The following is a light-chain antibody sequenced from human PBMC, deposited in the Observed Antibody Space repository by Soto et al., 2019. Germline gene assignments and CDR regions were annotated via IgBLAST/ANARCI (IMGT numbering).Light chain of an antibody. J-gene: IGKJ2*01. CDR1: QSVSNN. CDR3: LQRSTWPRT. Sequence: EIVLTQSPATLSLSPGERATLSCRASQSVSNNLAWYQQKPGQAPRLLIYDASNRATAIPDRFSGSGSGPDFTLTISSLEPEDFAVYYCLQRSTWPRTFGQGTKLEIK. V-gene: IGKV3-11*01. CDR2: DAS.